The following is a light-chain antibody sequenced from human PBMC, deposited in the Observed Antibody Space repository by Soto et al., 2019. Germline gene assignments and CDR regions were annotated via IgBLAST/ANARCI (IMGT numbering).Light chain of an antibody. CDR3: QTWGTGIHYV. CDR2: LNSDGSH. J-gene: IGLJ1*01. V-gene: IGLV4-69*01. Sequence: HLVLTQSPSGSASLGASVKLTCTLSSGHSSYAIAWHQQQPEKGPRYLMKLNSDGSHSKGDGIPDRFSGSSSGAERYLTISSLQSEDEADYYCQTWGTGIHYVFGTGNKLTVL. CDR1: SGHSSYA.